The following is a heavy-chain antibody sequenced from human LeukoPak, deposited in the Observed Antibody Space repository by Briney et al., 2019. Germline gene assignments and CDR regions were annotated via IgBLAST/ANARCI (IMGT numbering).Heavy chain of an antibody. CDR3: ARQRGYRMTKDGFDV. D-gene: IGHD2-2*03. V-gene: IGHV5-51*01. CDR2: IYPGDSET. J-gene: IGHJ3*01. Sequence: GESLKISCKASGYTFSDYWIGWVRHMPGKGLEWMTIIYPGDSETRYSPSLQGQVTISADKSINTAHLQWSSLKASDSGMYYCARQRGYRMTKDGFDVWGQGTMVTVSS. CDR1: GYTFSDYW.